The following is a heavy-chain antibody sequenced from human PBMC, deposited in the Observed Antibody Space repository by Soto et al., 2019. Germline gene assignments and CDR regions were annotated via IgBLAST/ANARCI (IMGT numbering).Heavy chain of an antibody. J-gene: IGHJ6*02. V-gene: IGHV3-74*01. CDR2: IDNNGIST. CDR1: GFTFSNTW. D-gene: IGHD5-18*01. CDR3: AREEGGYSYGLYFYYGMDV. Sequence: GGSLRLSCAASGFTFSNTWMPWVRQAQGKGLVWVSRIDNNGISTTYADSVKGRFTISRDNAKNTLYLQMNSLRAEDTAVYYCAREEGGYSYGLYFYYGMDVWGQGTTVTVSS.